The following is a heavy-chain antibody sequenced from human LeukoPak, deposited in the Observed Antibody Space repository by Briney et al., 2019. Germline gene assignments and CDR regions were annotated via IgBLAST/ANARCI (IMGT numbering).Heavy chain of an antibody. V-gene: IGHV3-30-3*01. CDR3: ARDPEYSGSYLDY. Sequence: GGSLRPSCAASGFTFSSYAMHWVRQAPGKGLEWVAVISYDGSNKYYADSVKGRFTISRDNSKNTLYLQMNSLRAEDTAVYYCARDPEYSGSYLDYWGQGTLVTVSS. CDR1: GFTFSSYA. D-gene: IGHD1-26*01. J-gene: IGHJ4*02. CDR2: ISYDGSNK.